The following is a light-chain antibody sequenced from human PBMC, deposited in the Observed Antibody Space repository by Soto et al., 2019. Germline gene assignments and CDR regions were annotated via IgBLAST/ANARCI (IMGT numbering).Light chain of an antibody. CDR1: QSISSY. J-gene: IGKJ1*01. Sequence: DLQMTQSPSSLSASVGDRVTITCRASQSISSYLNWYQQKPGKAPKLLIYAASSLQSGVPSRFSGSGSGTDFTLTISSLQPEDFATYYCQQSYSTSWKFGQGTKVEIK. CDR3: QQSYSTSWK. CDR2: AAS. V-gene: IGKV1-39*01.